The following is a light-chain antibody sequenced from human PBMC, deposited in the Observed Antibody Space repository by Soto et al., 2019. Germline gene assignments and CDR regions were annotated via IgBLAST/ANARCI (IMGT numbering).Light chain of an antibody. J-gene: IGKJ1*01. CDR3: LQHHSYPQT. CDR2: AVS. V-gene: IGKV1-17*01. Sequence: DIQMTQSPSSLSASVGDRVTITCRATQGIKNDLAWYQQKPGEAPKRLIYAVSSLQSGVPSRFSGSGSETEFTLKISSLQPEDFATYYCLQHHSYPQTFGQGTKVDIK. CDR1: QGIKND.